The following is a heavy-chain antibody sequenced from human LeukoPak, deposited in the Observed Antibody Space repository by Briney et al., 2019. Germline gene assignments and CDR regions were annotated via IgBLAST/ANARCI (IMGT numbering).Heavy chain of an antibody. CDR3: ASFYCSGGSCYQYFSYYYMDV. CDR1: GDSISSSSSY. D-gene: IGHD2-15*01. J-gene: IGHJ6*03. Sequence: SETLSLTCTVSGDSISSSSSYWGWIRQPPGKGLEWIGSIYYSGSTYYNTSLKSRVTISVDTSKNQFSLKLNSVTAADTAVYYCASFYCSGGSCYQYFSYYYMDVWGKGTTVTISS. CDR2: IYYSGST. V-gene: IGHV4-39*01.